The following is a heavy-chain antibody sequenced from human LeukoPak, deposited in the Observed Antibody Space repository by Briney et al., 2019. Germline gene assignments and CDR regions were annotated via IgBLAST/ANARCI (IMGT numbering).Heavy chain of an antibody. J-gene: IGHJ5*02. CDR3: ARDWRLDWFDP. V-gene: IGHV3-7*01. Sequence: GGSLRLSCAASGFTFSSYWMSWVRQAPGKGLEWVAIMKQDGSEKYYVDSVKGRFTISRDSAKNSLYLQLNSLRAEDTAVYYCARDWRLDWFDPWGQGTLVTVSS. D-gene: IGHD3-3*01. CDR1: GFTFSSYW. CDR2: MKQDGSEK.